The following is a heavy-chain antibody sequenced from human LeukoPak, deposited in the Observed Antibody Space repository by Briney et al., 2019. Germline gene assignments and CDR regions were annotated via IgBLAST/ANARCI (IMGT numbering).Heavy chain of an antibody. V-gene: IGHV4-31*03. D-gene: IGHD3-22*01. CDR2: ICYSGST. J-gene: IGHJ5*02. CDR3: ARDNDSSGDGFDP. Sequence: PSQTLSLTCTVSGGSISSGGYYWSWIRQHPGKGLEWIGYICYSGSTYYNPSLKSRVTISVDTSKNQFSLKLSSVTAADTAVYYCARDNDSSGDGFDPWGQGTLVTVSS. CDR1: GGSISSGGYY.